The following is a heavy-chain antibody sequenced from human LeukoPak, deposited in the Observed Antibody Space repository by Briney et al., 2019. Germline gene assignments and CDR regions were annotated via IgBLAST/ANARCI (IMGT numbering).Heavy chain of an antibody. CDR1: GFSFSNYD. J-gene: IGHJ6*02. V-gene: IGHV3-64D*09. Sequence: PGGSPRLSCSASGFSFSNYDMHWVRQAPGKGLEYVSAISSNGGSTYYADSVKGRLTISRDNSKNTLYLHMSSLRPEDTAVYFCVKDIMGSTDYYYGLDVWGQGTTVTVSS. CDR3: VKDIMGSTDYYYGLDV. CDR2: ISSNGGST. D-gene: IGHD3-10*01.